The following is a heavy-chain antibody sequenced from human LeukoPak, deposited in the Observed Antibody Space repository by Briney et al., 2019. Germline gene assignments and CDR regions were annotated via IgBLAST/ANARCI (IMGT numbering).Heavy chain of an antibody. Sequence: PSETLSLTCAVYGGSFSGYYWSWIRQPPGKGLEWIGEINHSGSTNYNPSLKSRVTISVDTSKNQFSLKLSSVTAADTAVYYCARAKLLRIPLDYWGQGTLVTVSS. CDR1: GGSFSGYY. J-gene: IGHJ4*02. CDR2: INHSGST. D-gene: IGHD1-26*01. V-gene: IGHV4-34*01. CDR3: ARAKLLRIPLDY.